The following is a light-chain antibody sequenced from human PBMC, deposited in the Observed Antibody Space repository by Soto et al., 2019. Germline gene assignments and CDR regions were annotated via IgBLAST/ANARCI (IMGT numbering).Light chain of an antibody. CDR1: SSDVGGYNY. V-gene: IGLV2-14*01. CDR3: SSYTSSSHNYV. J-gene: IGLJ1*01. Sequence: LTQPASVSGSPGQSITISCTGTSSDVGGYNYVSWYQQHPGKAPKLMIYEVSNRPSGVSNRFSGSKSGNTASLTISGLXAEDEADYYCSSYTSSSHNYVFGTGTRSPS. CDR2: EVS.